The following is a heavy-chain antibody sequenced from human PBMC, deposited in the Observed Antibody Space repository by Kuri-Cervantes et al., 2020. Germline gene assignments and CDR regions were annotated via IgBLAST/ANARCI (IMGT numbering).Heavy chain of an antibody. CDR3: AKRVGSGYYFWVLDY. J-gene: IGHJ4*02. V-gene: IGHV3-48*01. Sequence: GGSLRLSCAASGFTFSSYSMNWVRQAPGKGLEWVSYISSSSSTIYYADSVKGRFTISRDNAKNSLYLQMNSLRAEDTAVYYCAKRVGSGYYFWVLDYWGQGTLVTVSS. CDR1: GFTFSSYS. D-gene: IGHD3-22*01. CDR2: ISSSSSTI.